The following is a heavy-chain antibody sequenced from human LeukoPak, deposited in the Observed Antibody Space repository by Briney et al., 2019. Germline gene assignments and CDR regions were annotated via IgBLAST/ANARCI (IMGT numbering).Heavy chain of an antibody. CDR3: ARDGRPCSGGSCYWGGRNYFDY. Sequence: GGSVRLSCAASGFTFSSYSMNWVRQAPGKGLEWVSSISSSSSYIYYADSVKGRFTISRDNAKNSLYLQMNSLRAEDTAVYYCARDGRPCSGGSCYWGGRNYFDYWGQGTLVTVSS. D-gene: IGHD2-15*01. CDR1: GFTFSSYS. J-gene: IGHJ4*02. CDR2: ISSSSSYI. V-gene: IGHV3-21*01.